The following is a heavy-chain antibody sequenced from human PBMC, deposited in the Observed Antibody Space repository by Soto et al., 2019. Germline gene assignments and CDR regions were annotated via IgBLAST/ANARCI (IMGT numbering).Heavy chain of an antibody. V-gene: IGHV3-23*01. J-gene: IGHJ4*02. CDR3: AQDRGWGVVSPSHDS. D-gene: IGHD2-21*01. CDR2: IRATGGQT. CDR1: GFTFRNFV. Sequence: EVQLLESGGGVVQPGGSLRLPCAASGFTFRNFVMSGVRQAPGKGLEWVSAIRATGGQTFYADSVKGRFTISRDNSKNMLYLQIDSLRDEDTALYFCAQDRGWGVVSPSHDSWGQGTLVTVSS.